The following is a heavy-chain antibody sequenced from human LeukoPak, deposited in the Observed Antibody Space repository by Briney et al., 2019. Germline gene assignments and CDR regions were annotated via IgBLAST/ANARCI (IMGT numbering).Heavy chain of an antibody. CDR1: GYSFTSYW. D-gene: IGHD4-23*01. CDR2: IYPGDSDT. Sequence: GESLQISCKGSGYSFTSYWIGWVRQMPGKGLEWMGIIYPGDSDTRYSPSFQGLVTISADRSINTAYLQWSSLTASDTATYYCASRPFETTVVPWDFYWGQGTQVTVSS. CDR3: ASRPFETTVVPWDFY. J-gene: IGHJ4*02. V-gene: IGHV5-51*01.